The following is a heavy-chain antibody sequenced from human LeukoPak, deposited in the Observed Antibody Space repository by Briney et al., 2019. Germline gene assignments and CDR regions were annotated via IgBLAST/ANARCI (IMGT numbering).Heavy chain of an antibody. D-gene: IGHD6-13*01. CDR3: AREEITAAGRSLDY. CDR2: IYPSGST. Sequence: SETLSLTCTASGGSISNYYWSWIRQPAGKGLECIGRIYPSGSTNDNPALKSRVTMSVDTSKNQFSLKLSSVSAADTAVYYCAREEITAAGRSLDYWGQGTLVTVSS. CDR1: GGSISNYY. J-gene: IGHJ4*02. V-gene: IGHV4-4*07.